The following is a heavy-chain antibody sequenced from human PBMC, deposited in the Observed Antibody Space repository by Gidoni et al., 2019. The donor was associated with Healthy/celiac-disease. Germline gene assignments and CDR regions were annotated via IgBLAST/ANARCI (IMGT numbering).Heavy chain of an antibody. CDR2: IYYSGST. CDR3: ARHGLIFGVVIPYFQH. CDR1: GGSISSSRYY. D-gene: IGHD3-3*01. J-gene: IGHJ1*01. Sequence: QLQLQESGPGLVKPSETLSLPCTVSGGSISSSRYYWGWLRQPPGKGLEWIGSIYYSGSTYYNPSLKSRVTISVDTSKNQFSLKLSSVTAADTAVYYCARHGLIFGVVIPYFQHWGQGTLVTVSS. V-gene: IGHV4-39*01.